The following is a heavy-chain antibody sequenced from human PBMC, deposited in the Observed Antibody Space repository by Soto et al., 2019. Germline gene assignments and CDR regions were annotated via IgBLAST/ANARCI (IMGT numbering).Heavy chain of an antibody. D-gene: IGHD1-7*01. V-gene: IGHV4-61*01. Sequence: SETLSLTCTVSGGSVRDGSYYWAWLRQPPGKGLEWIGHIYHSGSTIYNPSLKSRVTISIDTPKSQFSLNLNSMTAADTAVYYCAGYHWNYYFDPWGQGTLVTV. CDR1: GGSVRDGSYY. CDR3: AGYHWNYYFDP. J-gene: IGHJ5*02. CDR2: IYHSGST.